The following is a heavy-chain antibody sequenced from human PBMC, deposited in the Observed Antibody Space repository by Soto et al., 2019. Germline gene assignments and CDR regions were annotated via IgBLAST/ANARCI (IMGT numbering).Heavy chain of an antibody. Sequence: DVQLLESGGGLVQPGGSLRLSCAASGFTFSSYAMSWVRQAPGKGLEWVSGISDSDDTTYYADSVKGAFTLSRDNSKNKLSLQMNSLRAGDAAVYSCAKRDRGGTSWFDYWGQGTLVTVSS. CDR3: AKRDRGGTSWFDY. D-gene: IGHD2-15*01. CDR2: ISDSDDTT. J-gene: IGHJ4*02. CDR1: GFTFSSYA. V-gene: IGHV3-23*01.